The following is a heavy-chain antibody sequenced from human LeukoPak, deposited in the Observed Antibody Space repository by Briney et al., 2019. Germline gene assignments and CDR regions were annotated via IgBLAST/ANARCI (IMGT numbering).Heavy chain of an antibody. CDR1: GCTFRDYA. J-gene: IGHJ4*02. Sequence: PGRSLTLSCAASGCTFRDYAMNWVRQAPGKGLEWVSSVSGSGRNTFYPGSVGGRFTISRDNSKNTVYLQMNSLRADDTAVYYCVKSRRVGANQRGLFDYWGQGTLVTVSP. CDR2: VSGSGRNT. D-gene: IGHD1-26*01. V-gene: IGHV3-23*01. CDR3: VKSRRVGANQRGLFDY.